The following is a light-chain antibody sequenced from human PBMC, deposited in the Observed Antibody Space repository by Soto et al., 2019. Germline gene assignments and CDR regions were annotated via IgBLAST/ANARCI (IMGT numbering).Light chain of an antibody. J-gene: IGKJ5*01. CDR3: QQYHNWPIP. V-gene: IGKV3-15*01. CDR1: ESVSTN. Sequence: SPATLSMSPGEIATLSCRASESVSTNLAWYQQKAGQAPRLLIYGASTRATGIPARFSGSGSGTEFTLTISSLQSEDFAVYYCQQYHNWPIPFGQGTRLAI. CDR2: GAS.